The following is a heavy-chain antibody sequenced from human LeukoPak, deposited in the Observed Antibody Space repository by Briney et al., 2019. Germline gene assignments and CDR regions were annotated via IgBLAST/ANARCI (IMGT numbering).Heavy chain of an antibody. Sequence: PSETLSLTCTVSGGSISSSNYSWGWIRQPPGKGLEWIGSIYYSGTTYYNPSLKSRVTISVDTPKIQFSLKLSSVAATDTAVYFCARLRFDFWSGYTHPYFDYWGQGTLVTVSS. D-gene: IGHD3-3*01. CDR3: ARLRFDFWSGYTHPYFDY. V-gene: IGHV4-39*01. CDR2: IYYSGTT. CDR1: GGSISSSNYS. J-gene: IGHJ4*02.